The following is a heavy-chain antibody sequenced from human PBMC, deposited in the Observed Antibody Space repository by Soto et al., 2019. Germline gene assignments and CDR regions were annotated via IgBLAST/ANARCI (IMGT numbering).Heavy chain of an antibody. V-gene: IGHV1-3*01. Sequence: ASVKVSCKASGYTFTSYAMHWVRQAPGQRLEWMGWINAGNGNTKYSQKFQGRVTIIRDTAASTAYMELSSLRSEDTAVYYCASRQVVAGTNDYYYGMDGWGQGTTVTV. D-gene: IGHD6-19*01. J-gene: IGHJ6*02. CDR1: GYTFTSYA. CDR2: INAGNGNT. CDR3: ASRQVVAGTNDYYYGMDG.